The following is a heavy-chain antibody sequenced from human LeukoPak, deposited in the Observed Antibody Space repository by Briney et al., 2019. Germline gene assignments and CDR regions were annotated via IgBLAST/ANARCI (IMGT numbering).Heavy chain of an antibody. D-gene: IGHD1-26*01. CDR1: GFTVSSNY. Sequence: GGSLRLSCAASGFTVSSNYMSWVRQAPGKGLEWVSVIYSGGRTYNADSVKGRFTISRDNSKNTLYLQMNSLRAEDTAVYYCARDWGGSPLQWFDPWGQGTLVTVSS. CDR3: ARDWGGSPLQWFDP. J-gene: IGHJ5*02. CDR2: IYSGGRT. V-gene: IGHV3-66*01.